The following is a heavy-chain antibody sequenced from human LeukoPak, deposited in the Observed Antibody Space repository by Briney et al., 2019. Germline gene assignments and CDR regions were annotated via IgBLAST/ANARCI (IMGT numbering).Heavy chain of an antibody. D-gene: IGHD2-21*02. CDR2: INHSGST. J-gene: IGHJ4*02. V-gene: IGHV4-34*01. CDR3: ARGHFKVTVNRLAYFDY. Sequence: SETLSLTCAVYGGSFSGYYWSWIRQPPGKGLEWIGEINHSGSTNYNPSLKSRVTISVDTSKNRFSLKLSSVTAADTAVYYCARGHFKVTVNRLAYFDYWGQGTLVTVSS. CDR1: GGSFSGYY.